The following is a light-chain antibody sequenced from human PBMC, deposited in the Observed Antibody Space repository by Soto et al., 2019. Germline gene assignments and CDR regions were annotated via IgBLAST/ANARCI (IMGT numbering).Light chain of an antibody. CDR1: QSISNY. CDR3: HQSYNTPLT. V-gene: IGKV1-39*01. Sequence: DIQMTQSPSSLSASVGDRVTITCRASQSISNYLNWYQQKPGKAPKQLIYAASRLQSGVPSRFSGSGSGTDFTLTISSLQPEDFATYYCHQSYNTPLTFCGGTKVEIK. CDR2: AAS. J-gene: IGKJ4*01.